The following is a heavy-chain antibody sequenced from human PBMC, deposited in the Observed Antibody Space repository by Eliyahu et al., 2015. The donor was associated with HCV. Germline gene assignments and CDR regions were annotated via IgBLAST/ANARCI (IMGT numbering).Heavy chain of an antibody. CDR2: ISYDGSNK. CDR1: SRYG. Sequence: SRYGMHWVRQAPGKGLEWVAVISYDGSNKYYADSVKGRFTISRDNSKNTLYLQMNSLRAEDTAVYYCAKATQLDWLLYYFYYVMDVWGQGTTVTVSS. J-gene: IGHJ6*02. V-gene: IGHV3-30*18. CDR3: AKATQLDWLLYYFYYVMDV. D-gene: IGHD3/OR15-3a*01.